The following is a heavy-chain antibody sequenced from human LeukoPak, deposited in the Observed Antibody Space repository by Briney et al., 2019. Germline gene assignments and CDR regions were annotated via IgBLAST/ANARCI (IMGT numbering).Heavy chain of an antibody. J-gene: IGHJ5*02. V-gene: IGHV4-39*01. Sequence: PSETLSLTCTVSGGSISSSSYYWGWIRQPPGKGLEWIGSIYYSGSTYYNPSLKSRGTISVDTSKNQFSLKLSSVTAADTAVYYCARHDCSSTSNWFDPWGQGTLVTVSS. CDR3: ARHDCSSTSNWFDP. D-gene: IGHD2-2*01. CDR2: IYYSGST. CDR1: GGSISSSSYY.